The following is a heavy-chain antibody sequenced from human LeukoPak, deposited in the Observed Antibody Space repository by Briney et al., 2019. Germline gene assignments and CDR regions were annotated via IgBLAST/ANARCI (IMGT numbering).Heavy chain of an antibody. Sequence: SETLSLTCTVSGGSISSSSYYWGWIRQPPGKGLEWIGTINYSGSTYYNPSLKSRVTISVDTSKNQFSLKLSSVTAADTAVYYCARAGYCSGGSCYSDYWGQGTLVTVSS. CDR1: GGSISSSSYY. CDR3: ARAGYCSGGSCYSDY. D-gene: IGHD2-15*01. V-gene: IGHV4-39*01. CDR2: INYSGST. J-gene: IGHJ4*02.